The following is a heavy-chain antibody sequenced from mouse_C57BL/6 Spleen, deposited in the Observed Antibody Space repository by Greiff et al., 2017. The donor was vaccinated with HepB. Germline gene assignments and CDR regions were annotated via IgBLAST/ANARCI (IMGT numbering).Heavy chain of an antibody. CDR1: GFTFSSYA. CDR2: ISSGGDYI. J-gene: IGHJ4*01. Sequence: EVQVVESGEGLVKPGGSLKLSCAASGFTFSSYAMSWVRQTPEKRLEWVAYISSGGDYIYYADTVKGRFTISRDNARNTLYLQMSSLKSEDTAMYYCTRDGYDYDVGYAMDYWGQGTSVTVSS. CDR3: TRDGYDYDVGYAMDY. D-gene: IGHD2-4*01. V-gene: IGHV5-9-1*02.